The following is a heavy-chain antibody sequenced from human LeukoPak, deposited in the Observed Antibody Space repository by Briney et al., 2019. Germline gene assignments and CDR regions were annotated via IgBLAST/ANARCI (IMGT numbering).Heavy chain of an antibody. CDR3: ARPAGSSKWFPTWFDP. J-gene: IGHJ5*02. CDR2: IYYSGST. Sequence: SETLSLTCTVSGDSISGDFYYWGWIRQPPGKGLEWIGSIYYSGSTYYSPSLKSRATLSIDTSKNQFSLKLSSVTAADTAVYYCARPAGSSKWFPTWFDPWGQGTLVTVSS. CDR1: GDSISGDFYY. V-gene: IGHV4-39*01. D-gene: IGHD3-22*01.